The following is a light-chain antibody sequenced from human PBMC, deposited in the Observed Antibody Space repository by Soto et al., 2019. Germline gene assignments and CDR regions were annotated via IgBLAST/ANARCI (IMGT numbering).Light chain of an antibody. J-gene: IGKJ2*01. V-gene: IGKV3-15*01. CDR1: QSLSTN. CDR2: YAS. CDR3: QPYYIWAPYN. Sequence: EVVMTQSPATLSVSPGERATLSCRASQSLSTNLAWYQQRPGHAPRLLISYASTSPTGIPARSSGSGSGTEFTLTISSLQAEDCGVSDYQPYYIWAPYNFGQGTKLEIK.